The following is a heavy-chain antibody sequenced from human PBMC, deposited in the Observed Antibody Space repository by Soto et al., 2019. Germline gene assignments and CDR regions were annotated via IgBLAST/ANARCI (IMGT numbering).Heavy chain of an antibody. J-gene: IGHJ4*02. CDR3: AKDYHDILTGYQYYFDY. V-gene: IGHV3-30*04. D-gene: IGHD3-9*01. CDR2: LSYDGSNK. Sequence: PRLSCKAFGFTFNTYAMHWVRQAPGKGLEWVAVLSYDGSNKYYADSVEGRFTISRDNSKNTLYLQMNSLRAEDTAVYYCAKDYHDILTGYQYYFDYWGQGTLVTVSS. CDR1: GFTFNTYA.